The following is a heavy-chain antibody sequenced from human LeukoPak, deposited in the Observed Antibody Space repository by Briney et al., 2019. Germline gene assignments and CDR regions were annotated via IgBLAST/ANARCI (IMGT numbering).Heavy chain of an antibody. Sequence: SETLSLTCTVSGGSISSYYWSWIRQPPGKGLEWIGYIYYSGSTNYNPSLKSRVTISVDTSKNQFSLKLSSVTAADTAVYYCARGAMVRGVFQNYFDYWGQGTLVTVSS. D-gene: IGHD3-10*01. CDR3: ARGAMVRGVFQNYFDY. CDR2: IYYSGST. V-gene: IGHV4-59*01. CDR1: GGSISSYY. J-gene: IGHJ4*02.